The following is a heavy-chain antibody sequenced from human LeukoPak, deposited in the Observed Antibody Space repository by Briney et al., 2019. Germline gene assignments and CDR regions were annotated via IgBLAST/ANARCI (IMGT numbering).Heavy chain of an antibody. Sequence: PSETLSLTCTVSGGSISNSNCYWGWARQPPGKGLEWIGTIFYSGNTYYTPSLKSRVTISVDASKNQFSLRLTSVTAANTAVYFCMRHEEADGYNARPFDFWGQGTLVTVSS. V-gene: IGHV4-39*01. D-gene: IGHD5-24*01. J-gene: IGHJ4*02. CDR2: IFYSGNT. CDR3: MRHEEADGYNARPFDF. CDR1: GGSISNSNCY.